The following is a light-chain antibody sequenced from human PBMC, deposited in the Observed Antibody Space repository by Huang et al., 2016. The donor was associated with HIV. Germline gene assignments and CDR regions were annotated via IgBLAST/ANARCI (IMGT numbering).Light chain of an antibody. Sequence: EIVLTQSPGTLSLSPGERATLSCRASQPVSSRLLAWYQQKPGQAPRLLIHVASTRATCIPDRFSGSGSGTDFTLSISRLEPEDFAVYFCQQYAGSPYTFGQGTKLEIK. CDR2: VAS. J-gene: IGKJ2*01. V-gene: IGKV3-20*01. CDR1: QPVSSRL. CDR3: QQYAGSPYT.